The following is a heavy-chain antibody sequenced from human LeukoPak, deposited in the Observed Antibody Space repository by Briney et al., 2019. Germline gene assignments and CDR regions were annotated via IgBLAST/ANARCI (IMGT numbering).Heavy chain of an antibody. V-gene: IGHV3-74*01. D-gene: IGHD3-22*01. Sequence: GGSLRLSCAASGFTFSSYWMHWVRQAPGKGLVWVSRTNSDGSSTSHADSVKGRFTISRDNAKNTLYLQMNSLRAEDTAVYYCARGLTYYYDSSGYYYASGDYYYMDVWGKGTTVTVSS. CDR1: GFTFSSYW. J-gene: IGHJ6*03. CDR2: TNSDGSST. CDR3: ARGLTYYYDSSGYYYASGDYYYMDV.